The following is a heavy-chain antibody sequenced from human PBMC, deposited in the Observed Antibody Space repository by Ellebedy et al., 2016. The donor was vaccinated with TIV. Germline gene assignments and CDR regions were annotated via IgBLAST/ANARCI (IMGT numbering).Heavy chain of an antibody. CDR3: ARDALGGRPPNWFDP. J-gene: IGHJ5*02. Sequence: GESLKISCAASGFTFSSYSMNWVRQAPGKGLEWVSSISSSSSYIYYADSVKGRFTISRDNAKNSLYLQMNSLRAEDTAVYYCARDALGGRPPNWFDPWGQGTLVTVSS. CDR2: ISSSSSYI. V-gene: IGHV3-21*01. CDR1: GFTFSSYS. D-gene: IGHD3-16*01.